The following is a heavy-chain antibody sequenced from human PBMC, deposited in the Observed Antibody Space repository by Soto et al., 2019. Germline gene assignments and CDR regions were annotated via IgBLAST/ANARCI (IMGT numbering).Heavy chain of an antibody. CDR1: GFTFSNYA. CDR2: MSCSGSSI. J-gene: IGHJ5*02. Sequence: EVQLLESGGGLVQPGGSLRLSCAASGFTFSNYAMPWVRQAPGKGMEWVSGMSCSGSSIYYADSVKGLFTISRDNSKITLYLQKNSLGAEDTAVYYCAKGGDSSSWKNWFDPWGQGTLVTVSS. D-gene: IGHD6-13*01. V-gene: IGHV3-23*01. CDR3: AKGGDSSSWKNWFDP.